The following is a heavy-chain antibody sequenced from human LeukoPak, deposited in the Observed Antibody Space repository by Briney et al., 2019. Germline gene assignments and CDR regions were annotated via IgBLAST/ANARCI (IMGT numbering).Heavy chain of an antibody. CDR2: IYYSWST. D-gene: IGHD3-22*01. Sequence: SETLSLTCTVSGGSISSSSYYWGWMRQPPGKGLEWIGSIYYSWSTYYNPSLKSRVTISVDTSKNQFSLKLSSVTAADTAVYYCARVYDSGGYYYRSWYFDLWGRGTLVTISS. CDR1: GGSISSSSYY. CDR3: ARVYDSGGYYYRSWYFDL. V-gene: IGHV4-39*01. J-gene: IGHJ2*01.